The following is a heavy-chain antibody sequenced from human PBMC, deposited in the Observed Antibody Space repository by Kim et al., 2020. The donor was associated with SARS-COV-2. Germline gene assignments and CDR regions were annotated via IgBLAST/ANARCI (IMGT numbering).Heavy chain of an antibody. CDR2: IYYSGST. CDR3: ARAGSGNSGYYGMDV. Sequence: SETLSLTCTVSGGSISSAGYYWSWTRQHPGKGLEWIGYIYYSGSTYYNPSLKSRLTISLERSKNQFSVELSSMTAADTAVYYCARAGSGNSGYYGMDVWGQGTTVTVSS. CDR1: GGSISSAGYY. D-gene: IGHD3-10*01. V-gene: IGHV4-31*03. J-gene: IGHJ6*01.